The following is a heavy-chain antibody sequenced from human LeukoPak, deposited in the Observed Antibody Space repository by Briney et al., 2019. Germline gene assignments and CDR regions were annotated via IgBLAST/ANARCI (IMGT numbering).Heavy chain of an antibody. CDR1: GDSISSYY. CDR2: TYYRSKWYN. V-gene: IGHV6-1*01. D-gene: IGHD6-19*01. CDR3: ARSSSGINDY. J-gene: IGHJ4*02. Sequence: SSETLSLTCTVSGDSISSYYWSWIRQSPSRGLEWLGRTYYRSKWYNDYAVSVKSRITINPDTSKNQFSLQLNSVTPEDTAVYYCARSSSGINDYWGQGTLVTVSS.